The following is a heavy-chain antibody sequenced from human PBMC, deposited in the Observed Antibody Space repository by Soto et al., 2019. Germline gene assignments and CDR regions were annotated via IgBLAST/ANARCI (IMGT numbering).Heavy chain of an antibody. J-gene: IGHJ2*01. CDR1: GYTFTSYA. V-gene: IGHV1-3*01. D-gene: IGHD6-6*01. Sequence: ASVKVSCKASGYTFTSYAMHWVRQAPGQRLEWMGWINAGNGNTKYSQKFQGRVTITRDTSASTAYMGLSSLRSEDTAVYYCARGIAALHFDLWGRGTLVTVSS. CDR2: INAGNGNT. CDR3: ARGIAALHFDL.